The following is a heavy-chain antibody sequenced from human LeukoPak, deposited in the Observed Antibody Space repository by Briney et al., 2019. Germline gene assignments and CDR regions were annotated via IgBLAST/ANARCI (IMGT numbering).Heavy chain of an antibody. CDR1: GGSSSGYY. D-gene: IGHD3-3*01. V-gene: IGHV4-34*01. J-gene: IGHJ3*02. CDR2: INHSGST. CDR3: AREVRITIFGVVIFDAFDI. Sequence: SETLSLTCAVYGGSSSGYYWSWIRQPPGKGLEWIGEINHSGSTNYNLSLKSRVTISVDTSKNQFSLKLSSVTAADTAVYYCAREVRITIFGVVIFDAFDIWGQGTMVTVSS.